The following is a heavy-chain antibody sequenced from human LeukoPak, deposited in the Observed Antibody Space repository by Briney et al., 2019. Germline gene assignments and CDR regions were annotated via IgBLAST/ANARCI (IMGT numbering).Heavy chain of an antibody. CDR3: ARVRIGQQLDKYYYYAMDV. Sequence: ASVKVSCKASGYTFTDYYMHWVRQAPGQGLEWMGWINPNSGGTNYAQKFQGRVTMTTDTSVSTAYMEVSRLRSDDTAVYYCARVRIGQQLDKYYYYAMDVWGQGTTVTVSS. D-gene: IGHD6-13*01. V-gene: IGHV1-2*02. J-gene: IGHJ6*02. CDR2: INPNSGGT. CDR1: GYTFTDYY.